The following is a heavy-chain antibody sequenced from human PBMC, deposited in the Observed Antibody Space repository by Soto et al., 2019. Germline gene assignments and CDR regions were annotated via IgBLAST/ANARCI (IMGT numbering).Heavy chain of an antibody. J-gene: IGHJ6*02. CDR3: ASSGAQGLYYNYNGMDV. D-gene: IGHD3-10*01. Sequence: QVQLQESGPGLVEPSGTLSLTCAVAGASISSTHWWSWVRQPPGKGLEWIGEIYHTGSTNYNPSLKSRVTISVDTTRNQFSLKLSSVTDADTAVYYCASSGAQGLYYNYNGMDVWGQGTTVTVSS. CDR2: IYHTGST. CDR1: GASISSTHW. V-gene: IGHV4-4*02.